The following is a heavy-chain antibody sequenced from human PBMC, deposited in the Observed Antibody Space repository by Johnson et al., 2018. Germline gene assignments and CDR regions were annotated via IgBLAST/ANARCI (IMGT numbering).Heavy chain of an antibody. V-gene: IGHV3-30*18. CDR3: AKEAAGWQGAFDI. D-gene: IGHD6-19*01. Sequence: QVQLVESGGGVVQPGRSLRLSCAASGFTFSSYGMHWVRQAPGKGLEWVAVISYDGSNKYYADSVKGRFTISRDNSKNTLYLKMNSLRAEDTAGYYWAKEAAGWQGAFDIWGQGTMVTVSS. CDR1: GFTFSSYG. J-gene: IGHJ3*02. CDR2: ISYDGSNK.